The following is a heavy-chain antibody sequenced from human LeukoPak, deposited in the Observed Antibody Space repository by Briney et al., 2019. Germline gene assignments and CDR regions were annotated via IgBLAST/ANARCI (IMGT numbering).Heavy chain of an antibody. CDR2: IYYSGST. V-gene: IGHV4-59*12. J-gene: IGHJ4*02. CDR3: AREIATSGGNSRALDY. D-gene: IGHD4-23*01. CDR1: GGSISGYH. Sequence: PSETLSLTCTVSGGSISGYHWGWIRQPPGKGLEWIGYIYYSGSTTYNPSLKSRVTISVDTSKNQFSLKLTSVTAADTAVYYCAREIATSGGNSRALDYWGQGTLVTVSS.